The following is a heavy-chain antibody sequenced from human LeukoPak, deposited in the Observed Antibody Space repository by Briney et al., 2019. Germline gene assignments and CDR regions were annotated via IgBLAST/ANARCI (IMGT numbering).Heavy chain of an antibody. CDR2: ISSSGSDI. J-gene: IGHJ4*02. D-gene: IGHD3-22*01. CDR1: GFTFSNYE. V-gene: IGHV3-48*03. CDR3: ARGLEYYYDSSAYYPGAGFDY. Sequence: PGGSLRLSCAASGFTFSNYEMHWVRQATGKGREWVSYISSSGSDIYYADSVKGRFTISRDNAKNSLYLHMNSLRAEDTAVYYCARGLEYYYDSSAYYPGAGFDYWGQGTLVTVSS.